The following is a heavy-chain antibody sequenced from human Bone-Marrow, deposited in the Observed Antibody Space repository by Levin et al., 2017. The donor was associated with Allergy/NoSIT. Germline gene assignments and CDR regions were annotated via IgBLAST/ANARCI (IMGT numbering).Heavy chain of an antibody. Sequence: RTSETLSLTCSVSDDSIRSYSWNWIRQPPGKGLEWLGFIFYSGITKFSPSLKSRLTLSVDKAKNHLSLKLKSVTAADTAIYYCARGGVHGLDAWGQGTTVSVSS. V-gene: IGHV4-59*01. D-gene: IGHD2-8*01. CDR2: IFYSGIT. CDR1: DDSIRSYS. J-gene: IGHJ6*02. CDR3: ARGGVHGLDA.